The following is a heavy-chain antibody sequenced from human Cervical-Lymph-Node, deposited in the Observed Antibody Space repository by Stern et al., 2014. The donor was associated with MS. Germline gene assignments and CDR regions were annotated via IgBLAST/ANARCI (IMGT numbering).Heavy chain of an antibody. V-gene: IGHV1-46*02. D-gene: IGHD2-15*01. CDR2: INPSGAT. CDR3: AVRYCSGGRCYSVPDV. J-gene: IGHJ6*02. CDR1: EYTHNNYL. Sequence: QVQLVQSGSEVKKPGASVKVSCKASEYTHNNYLIHWVRQAPGQRPDWMGVINPSGATNYAQKVQDRVTMTTDASTSTFYMELRRLRSEDTAVYYCAVRYCSGGRCYSVPDVWGQGTTVIVSS.